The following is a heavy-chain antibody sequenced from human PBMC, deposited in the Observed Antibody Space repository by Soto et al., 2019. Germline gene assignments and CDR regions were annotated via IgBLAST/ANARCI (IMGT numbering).Heavy chain of an antibody. D-gene: IGHD6-13*01. Sequence: QVQLVESGGGVVQPGRSLRLSCAASGFTFSSYGMHWVRQAPGKGLEWVAVISYDGSNEYYADSVKGRFTISRDNSKNTLSLQMNSLRAEDTAVYYCAKDVKSIAAPGIEFDYWGQGTLVTVSS. CDR2: ISYDGSNE. J-gene: IGHJ4*02. CDR1: GFTFSSYG. CDR3: AKDVKSIAAPGIEFDY. V-gene: IGHV3-30*18.